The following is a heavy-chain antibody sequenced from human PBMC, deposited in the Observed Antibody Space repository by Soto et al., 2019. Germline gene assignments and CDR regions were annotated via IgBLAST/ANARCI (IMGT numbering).Heavy chain of an antibody. CDR1: GFTFSDHY. V-gene: IGHV3-72*01. J-gene: IGHJ6*02. D-gene: IGHD3-10*01. CDR3: SRGSYYGSGSWYYHYRMDV. Sequence: EVQLVESGGGLVQPGGSLTLACAVSGFTFSDHYMDWVRQAPGKGLEWVGGTRNKANTYTTEYAASVKGRFTISRDGSKNSLYLQMNSLNTEDTAVYYCSRGSYYGSGSWYYHYRMDVWGQGTTVTVSS. CDR2: TRNKANTYTT.